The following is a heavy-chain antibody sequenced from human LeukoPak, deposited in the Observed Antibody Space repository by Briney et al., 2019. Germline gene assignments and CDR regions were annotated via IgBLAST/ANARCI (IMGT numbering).Heavy chain of an antibody. D-gene: IGHD3-9*01. CDR3: AKWGDYDVLSGYYVSDF. CDR2: ISGRSGST. CDR1: GFIFSNYA. Sequence: PGGSLRLSCAASGFIFSNYAMYWVRQAPGKGLEWVSAISGRSGSTYYADSVKGRFTISRDSSKNTLYLQMNGLRADDTAVYYCAKWGDYDVLSGYYVSDFWGQGTLVTVSS. V-gene: IGHV3-23*01. J-gene: IGHJ4*02.